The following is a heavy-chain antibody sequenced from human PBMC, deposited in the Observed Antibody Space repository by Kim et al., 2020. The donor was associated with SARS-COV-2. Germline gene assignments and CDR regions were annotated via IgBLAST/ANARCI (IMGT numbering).Heavy chain of an antibody. D-gene: IGHD5-18*01. CDR1: GFTFSSYS. CDR3: ARDLIAGYSYGPPFDY. Sequence: GGSLRLSCAASGFTFSSYSMNWVRQAPGKGLEWVSSISSSSSYIYYADSVKGRFTISRDNAKNSLYLQMNSLRAEDTAVYYCARDLIAGYSYGPPFDYWGQGTLVTVSS. CDR2: ISSSSSYI. V-gene: IGHV3-21*01. J-gene: IGHJ4*02.